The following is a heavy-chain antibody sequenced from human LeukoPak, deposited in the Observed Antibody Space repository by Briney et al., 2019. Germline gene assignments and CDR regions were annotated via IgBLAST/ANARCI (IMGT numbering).Heavy chain of an antibody. V-gene: IGHV1-69*13. CDR3: ARDPSYSSSETLFGL. Sequence: SVKVSCKASGGTFSSYAISWVRQAPGQGLEWMGGIIPIFGTANYAQKFQGRVTITADESTSTAYMELSSLRSEDTAVYYCARDPSYSSSETLFGLWGQGTLVTVSS. J-gene: IGHJ4*02. D-gene: IGHD6-6*01. CDR2: IIPIFGTA. CDR1: GGTFSSYA.